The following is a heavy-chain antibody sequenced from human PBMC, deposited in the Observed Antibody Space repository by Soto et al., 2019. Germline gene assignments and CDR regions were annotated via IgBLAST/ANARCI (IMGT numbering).Heavy chain of an antibody. D-gene: IGHD2-21*01. CDR3: VNMMIARGGFDF. J-gene: IGHJ4*02. CDR1: GVAVSSYA. V-gene: IGHV3-64D*06. Sequence: CGSLRVSCSASGVAVSSYAMHWVRQTPGKGLEYVSAISPQGGSTYYADSVKGRFTISRDDSKNTVYLQMRSLRPDDTAVYYCVNMMIARGGFDFWGQGPQVTVSS. CDR2: ISPQGGST.